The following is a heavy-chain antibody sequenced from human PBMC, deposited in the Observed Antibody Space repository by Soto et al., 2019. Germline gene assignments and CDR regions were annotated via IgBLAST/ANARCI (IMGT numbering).Heavy chain of an antibody. CDR1: GGSISSSNW. CDR3: ARARITMVRGVIAPGKAYGMDV. CDR2: IYHSGST. Sequence: QVQLQESGPGLVKPSGTLSLTCAVSGGSISSSNWWSWVRQPPGKGLEWIGEIYHSGSTNYNPSLTSRVTISVDKSKNQFSLKLSSVTAADTAVYYCARARITMVRGVIAPGKAYGMDVWGQGTTVTVSS. D-gene: IGHD3-10*01. J-gene: IGHJ6*02. V-gene: IGHV4-4*02.